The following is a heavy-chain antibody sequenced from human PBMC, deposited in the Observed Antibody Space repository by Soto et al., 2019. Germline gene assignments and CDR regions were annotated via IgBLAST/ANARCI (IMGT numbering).Heavy chain of an antibody. CDR2: ISGSGDTT. CDR3: AKAYGESHSPLDY. J-gene: IGHJ4*02. CDR1: GFTFRGYA. V-gene: IGHV3-23*01. D-gene: IGHD2-21*01. Sequence: EVQLLESGGGLAQPGGSLRLSCAASGFTFRGYAMSWVLQAPGKGPEWVSGISGSGDTTYHANAVKGRFTISRDNSKNTLYLQVNSLRAEDTAVYYCAKAYGESHSPLDYWCQGTLVTVSS.